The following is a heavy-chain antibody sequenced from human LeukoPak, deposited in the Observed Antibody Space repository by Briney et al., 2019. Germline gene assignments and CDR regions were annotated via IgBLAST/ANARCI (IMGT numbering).Heavy chain of an antibody. CDR2: IGAAGDT. CDR1: GFTFSSYD. Sequence: TGGSLRLSCAASGFTFSSYDMHWVRQATGKGLEWVSAIGAAGDTYYPGSVKGRFTISRENAKNSLYLQMNSLRAGDTAVYYCARRGIAAAGTWYFDYWGQGTLVTVSS. CDR3: ARRGIAAAGTWYFDY. D-gene: IGHD6-13*01. J-gene: IGHJ4*02. V-gene: IGHV3-13*01.